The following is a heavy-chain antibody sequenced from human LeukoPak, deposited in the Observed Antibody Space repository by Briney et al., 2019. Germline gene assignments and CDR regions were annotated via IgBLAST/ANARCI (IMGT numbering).Heavy chain of an antibody. Sequence: SETLSLTCTASGDSITNSNYYWGWVRQPPGKGLEWIGSIYYSGTTHYNPSLESRVTISVDTSKNQFSLKLASVTAADTAIYYCAKGAGGFSYYNWFDPWGQGTLVTVSS. CDR1: GDSITNSNYY. D-gene: IGHD5-18*01. V-gene: IGHV4-39*07. CDR3: AKGAGGFSYYNWFDP. J-gene: IGHJ5*02. CDR2: IYYSGTT.